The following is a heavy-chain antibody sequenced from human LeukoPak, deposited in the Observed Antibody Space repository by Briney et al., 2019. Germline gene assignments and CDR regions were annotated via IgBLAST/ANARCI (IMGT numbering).Heavy chain of an antibody. V-gene: IGHV4-39*02. D-gene: IGHD3-22*01. J-gene: IGHJ4*02. CDR1: GGSISSGDYY. CDR3: ARDRHYGSSGPVDY. Sequence: SETLSLTCTVSGGSISSGDYYWAWIRQPPGKGLEWIGSIYYSGSTYYIPSLKSRVAISLDTSKNQFSLKLSSVTAADTAVYYCARDRHYGSSGPVDYWGQGTLVTVSS. CDR2: IYYSGST.